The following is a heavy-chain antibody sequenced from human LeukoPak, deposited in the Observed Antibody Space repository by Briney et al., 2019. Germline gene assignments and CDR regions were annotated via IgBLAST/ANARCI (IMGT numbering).Heavy chain of an antibody. CDR2: INHSGST. CDR1: GGSFSGYY. J-gene: IGHJ4*02. Sequence: PSETLSLTCAAYGGSFSGYYWSWIRQPPGKGLEWIGEINHSGSTNYNPSLKSRVTISVDTSKNQFSLKLSSVTAADTAVYYCARGRPRITVAGILPYFDYWGQGTLVTVSS. D-gene: IGHD6-19*01. V-gene: IGHV4-34*01. CDR3: ARGRPRITVAGILPYFDY.